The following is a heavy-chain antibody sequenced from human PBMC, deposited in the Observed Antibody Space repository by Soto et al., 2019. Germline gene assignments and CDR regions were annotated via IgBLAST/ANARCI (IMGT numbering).Heavy chain of an antibody. V-gene: IGHV3-49*03. CDR1: GFAFGDYA. Sequence: PGGSLRLSCTASGFAFGDYAVSWFRQAPGKGLEWVGFIITTAFGGTSEYAASVQGRFTISRDDSKNIAFLQMHSLKTEDTAVYYCAKLPWADYGGIFDPWGQGTLVTVSS. D-gene: IGHD4-17*01. CDR2: IITTAFGGTS. J-gene: IGHJ5*02. CDR3: AKLPWADYGGIFDP.